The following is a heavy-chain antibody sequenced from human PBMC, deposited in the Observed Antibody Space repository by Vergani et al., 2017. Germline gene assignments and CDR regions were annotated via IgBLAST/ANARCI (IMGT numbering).Heavy chain of an antibody. Sequence: EVQLVESGGGLVQPGGSRRLSCAASGFTFSSYEMNWVRQAPGKGLEWVSYISSSGSTIYYADSVKGRFTISRDNAKNSLYLQMNSLRAEDTAVYYCARSLGIDYFDYWGQGTLVTVSS. CDR1: GFTFSSYE. CDR2: ISSSGSTI. CDR3: ARSLGIDYFDY. J-gene: IGHJ4*02. D-gene: IGHD7-27*01. V-gene: IGHV3-48*03.